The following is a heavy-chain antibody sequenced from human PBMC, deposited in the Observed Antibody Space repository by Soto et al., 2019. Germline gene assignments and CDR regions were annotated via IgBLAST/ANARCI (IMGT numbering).Heavy chain of an antibody. V-gene: IGHV1-2*02. D-gene: IGHD6-13*01. CDR2: IRPNGGST. CDR1: GYTFTAYY. Sequence: QVQLVQSGAEVKKPGASVKVSCKASGYTFTAYYIHWVRQAPGQEFEWMGWIRPNGGSTDFAREFQGRLTMTWDTSISTAYMDLSSLRSDDTAVYYCARGSVASAAEPTGMDVWGQGTTVTVSS. J-gene: IGHJ6*02. CDR3: ARGSVASAAEPTGMDV.